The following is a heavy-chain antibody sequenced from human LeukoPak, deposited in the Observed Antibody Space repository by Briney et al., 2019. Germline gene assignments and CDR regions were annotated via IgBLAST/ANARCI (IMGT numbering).Heavy chain of an antibody. D-gene: IGHD3-22*01. V-gene: IGHV3-23*01. CDR3: AKEGRLTVAAVVVENYFDY. J-gene: IGHJ4*02. CDR2: ISGSGGDT. CDR1: GFTFNRAA. Sequence: GGSLRLSCAASGFTFNRAAMSWVRQAPGKGLEWVSGISGSGGDTYYSDSAKGRFTISRDNAKTTVYLQMNSLRTEDTAEYYCAKEGRLTVAAVVVENYFDYWGQGTPVTVSA.